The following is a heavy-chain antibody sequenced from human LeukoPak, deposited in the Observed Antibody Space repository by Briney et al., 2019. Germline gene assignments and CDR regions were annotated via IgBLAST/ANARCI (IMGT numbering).Heavy chain of an antibody. CDR3: ARTITYRGYAFDY. CDR1: GYSFTSYW. D-gene: IGHD5-12*01. J-gene: IGHJ4*02. V-gene: IGHV5-51*01. CDR2: IYPGDSDT. Sequence: GESLKISGKGSGYSFTSYWIGWVRQMPGKGLEWMGIIYPGDSDTRYSPSFQGQVTISADKSISTAYLQWSSLKASDTAMYYCARTITYRGYAFDYWGQGTLVTVSS.